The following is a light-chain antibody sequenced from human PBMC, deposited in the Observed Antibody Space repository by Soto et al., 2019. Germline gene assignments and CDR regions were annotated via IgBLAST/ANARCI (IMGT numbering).Light chain of an antibody. J-gene: IGKJ5*01. CDR1: QSVRSS. CDR3: QQYACSPIT. CDR2: DAS. Sequence: EIVLTQSPGTLSLSPGERATLSCRTSQSVRSSLAWYQQKPGLAPTLLIPDASSRATGTPARFTGGGSGTVFTLTIRRLEPEDFALYYCQQYACSPITFGQGTRLEIK. V-gene: IGKV3-20*01.